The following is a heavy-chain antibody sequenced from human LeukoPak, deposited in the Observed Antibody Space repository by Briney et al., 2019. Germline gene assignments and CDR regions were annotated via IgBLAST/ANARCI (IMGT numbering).Heavy chain of an antibody. CDR2: TYYRSKWYN. CDR3: ARDEGIAAARYGY. D-gene: IGHD6-13*01. J-gene: IGHJ4*02. V-gene: IGHV6-1*01. Sequence: SQTLSLTCAISGDTVSSNSAVWNWIRQSPSRGLEWLGRTYYRSKWYNDYAESVKSRLTINPDTSKNQFSLQLNSVTAADTAVYYCARDEGIAAARYGYWGQGTLVTVSS. CDR1: GDTVSSNSAV.